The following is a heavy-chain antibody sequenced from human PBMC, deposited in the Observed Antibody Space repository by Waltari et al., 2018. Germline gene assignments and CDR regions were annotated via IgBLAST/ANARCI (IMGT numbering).Heavy chain of an antibody. V-gene: IGHV3-21*01. CDR1: GFPFSSYS. Sequence: EVQLVESGGGLVQPGGSLRLSCAASGFPFSSYSMNWVRQAPGKVLGWGSSSSSSSSYIYYADSVKGRCTIYRDNAKNSLYLQMNSLRAEDTAVYYCARQQPSIAARHPYYMDVWGKGTTVTVSS. D-gene: IGHD6-6*01. CDR2: SSSSSSYI. J-gene: IGHJ6*03. CDR3: ARQQPSIAARHPYYMDV.